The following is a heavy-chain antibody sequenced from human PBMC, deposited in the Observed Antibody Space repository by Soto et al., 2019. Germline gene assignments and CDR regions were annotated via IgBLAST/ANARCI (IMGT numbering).Heavy chain of an antibody. J-gene: IGHJ5*02. CDR2: INHSGST. Sequence: PSETLSLTCAVYGGSFSGYYWSWVRQPPGKGLEWIGEINHSGSTNYNPSLKSRVTISVDTSKNQFSLKLSSVTAADTAVYYCARASITNWFDPWGQGTLVTVS. D-gene: IGHD2-21*01. CDR1: GGSFSGYY. CDR3: ARASITNWFDP. V-gene: IGHV4-34*01.